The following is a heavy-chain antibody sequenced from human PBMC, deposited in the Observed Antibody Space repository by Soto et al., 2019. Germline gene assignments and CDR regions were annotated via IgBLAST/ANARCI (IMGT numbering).Heavy chain of an antibody. CDR3: ASHYSDSSGYNYYCGMDV. CDR2: IIPMLGTA. CDR1: GGTFSSYA. D-gene: IGHD3-22*01. V-gene: IGHV1-69*12. Sequence: QVQLVQSGAEVKKPGSSVKVSCKASGGTFSSYAISWVRQAPGQGLEWMGGIIPMLGTADYAQKFQGRVTITADESTRTAYMELSSLRSEDTGVYYCASHYSDSSGYNYYCGMDVWGQGTTVTVSS. J-gene: IGHJ6*02.